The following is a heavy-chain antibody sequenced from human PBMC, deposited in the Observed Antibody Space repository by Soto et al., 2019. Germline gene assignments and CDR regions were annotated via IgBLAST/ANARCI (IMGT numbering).Heavy chain of an antibody. CDR2: TRQDGGQS. J-gene: IGHJ4*02. V-gene: IGHV3-7*01. CDR3: ARQLAYDFPWPALSRPLDY. CDR1: GFTLSSYW. Sequence: PGGSLRLSCEASGFTLSSYWMSWIRQAPGKGLEWVANTRQDGGQSYLVDSVQGRFTISRDNAKNSVYLQMNSLRAEDTAVYYCARQLAYDFPWPALSRPLDYWGQGTLVTVSS. D-gene: IGHD3-3*01.